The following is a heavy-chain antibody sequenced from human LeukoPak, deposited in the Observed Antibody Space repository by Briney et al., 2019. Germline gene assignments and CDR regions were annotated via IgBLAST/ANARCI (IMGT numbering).Heavy chain of an antibody. CDR3: ARAKGRRDYFDY. J-gene: IGHJ4*02. CDR1: GFTFNDYY. CDR2: ISGSSSYT. D-gene: IGHD3-10*01. V-gene: IGHV3-11*05. Sequence: GGSLRLSCAASGFTFNDYYMSWIRQAPGKGLEWLSCISGSSSYTNDADSVKGRFTISRDNAKNSLYLQMNSLRAEDTAVYYWARAKGRRDYFDYWGQGTLVTVSS.